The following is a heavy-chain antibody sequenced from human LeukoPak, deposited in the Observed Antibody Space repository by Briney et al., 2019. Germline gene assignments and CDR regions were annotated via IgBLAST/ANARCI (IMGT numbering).Heavy chain of an antibody. V-gene: IGHV7-4-1*02. CDR3: AGAGIGYCSDNTCSPDY. J-gene: IGHJ4*02. D-gene: IGHD2-15*01. CDR1: GYTFTNNA. CDR2: IHTDTGNP. Sequence: ASVKVSCKASGYTFTNNAVNWVRQAPGQGLEWMGWIHTDTGNPTYAQGFTGRFVFSLDTSVTTAYLQINSLKAEDTAVYYCAGAGIGYCSDNTCSPDYWGQGTLVTVSS.